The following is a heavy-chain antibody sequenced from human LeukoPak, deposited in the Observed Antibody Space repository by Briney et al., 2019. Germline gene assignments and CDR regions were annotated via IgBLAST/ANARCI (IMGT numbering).Heavy chain of an antibody. CDR1: GGSISSSSYY. V-gene: IGHV4-39*01. Sequence: SETLSLTCTVSGGSISSSSYYWGWIRQPPGKGLEWIGSIYYSGSTYYNPSLKSRVTISVDTSKNQFSLKLSSVTAADTAVYYCARRGDGYNVDYWGQGILVTVSS. CDR2: IYYSGST. D-gene: IGHD5-24*01. CDR3: ARRGDGYNVDY. J-gene: IGHJ4*02.